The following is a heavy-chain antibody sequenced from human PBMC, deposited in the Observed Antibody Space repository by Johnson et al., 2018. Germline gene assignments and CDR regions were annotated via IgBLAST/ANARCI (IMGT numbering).Heavy chain of an antibody. CDR3: ARGDNYDFWSGQYYYYYYGMDV. V-gene: IGHV3-33*01. D-gene: IGHD3-3*01. J-gene: IGHJ6*02. CDR1: GFTFSSYG. Sequence: QVQLVQSGGGVVQPGRSLRLSCAASGFTFSSYGMHWVRQAPGKGLEWVAVIWYDGSNKYYADSVKGRFTISRDNSKNTLYLQMNSLRAEDTAVYYCARGDNYDFWSGQYYYYYYGMDVWGQGTTVTVSS. CDR2: IWYDGSNK.